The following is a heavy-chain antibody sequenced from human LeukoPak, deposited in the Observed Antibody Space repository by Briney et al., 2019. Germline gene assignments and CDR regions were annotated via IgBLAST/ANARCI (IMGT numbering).Heavy chain of an antibody. CDR1: GFTFNNYA. Sequence: GGSLRLSCAASGFTFNNYAMNWVRQAPGKGLEWVSSINGSGTTTYYADSVEGRFTVSRDSSSNTLYLQMNSLRAEDTAVYYCAKDRQGFYGSGTYFDYWGQGTLVTVSS. J-gene: IGHJ4*02. V-gene: IGHV3-23*01. CDR2: INGSGTTT. D-gene: IGHD3-10*01. CDR3: AKDRQGFYGSGTYFDY.